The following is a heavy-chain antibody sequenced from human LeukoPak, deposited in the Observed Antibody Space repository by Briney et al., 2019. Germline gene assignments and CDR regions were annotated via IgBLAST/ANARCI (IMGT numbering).Heavy chain of an antibody. Sequence: SETLSLTCTVSGDSISNVFWSWIRQPPGKPLEWIGYIFYSGTTNYNPSLKSRVTISVDSSKNQFSLKLSSVTAADTAVYYCARQDGEYWGQGTLVTVSS. CDR3: ARQDGEY. CDR2: IFYSGTT. CDR1: GDSISNVF. V-gene: IGHV4-59*01. J-gene: IGHJ4*02.